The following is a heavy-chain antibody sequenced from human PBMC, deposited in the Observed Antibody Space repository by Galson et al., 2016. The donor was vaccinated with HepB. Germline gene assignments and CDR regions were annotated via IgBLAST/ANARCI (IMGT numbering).Heavy chain of an antibody. CDR3: ARDAPILRFLYGMDV. J-gene: IGHJ6*02. Sequence: SLRLSCAASGFTFSTYSMNWVRQAPGKGLEWVSFISSSRSYIYYADSVKGRFTISRDNAKNSLYLQINGLRAEDTAVYYCARDAPILRFLYGMDVWGQGTTVTVSS. V-gene: IGHV3-21*01. CDR2: ISSSRSYI. CDR1: GFTFSTYS. D-gene: IGHD3-3*01.